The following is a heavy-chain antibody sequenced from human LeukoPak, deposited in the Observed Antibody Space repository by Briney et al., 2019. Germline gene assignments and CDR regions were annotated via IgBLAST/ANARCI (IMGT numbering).Heavy chain of an antibody. V-gene: IGHV4-61*01. CDR3: ARGLTLGGVIVREDYGMDV. CDR2: IYYSGST. D-gene: IGHD3-16*02. CDR1: GGSVSSGSHY. J-gene: IGHJ6*04. Sequence: SETLSLTCTVSGGSVSSGSHYWSWIRQPPGKGLEWIGYIYYSGSTNYNPSLKSRVTISVDTSKNQFSLKLSSVTAADTAVYYCARGLTLGGVIVREDYGMDVWGKGTTVTVSS.